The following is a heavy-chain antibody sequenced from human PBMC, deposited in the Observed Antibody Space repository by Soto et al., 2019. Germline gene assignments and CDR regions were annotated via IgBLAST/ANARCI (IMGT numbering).Heavy chain of an antibody. Sequence: EVPLVESGGGLVKPGGSLRLSCAASGFTFSSYSMNWVRQAPGKGLEWVSSISSSSSYIYYADSVKGRFTISRDNAKNSLYLQMNSLRAEDTAVYYCARDGANALYYYYGMDVWGQGTTVTVSS. V-gene: IGHV3-21*01. J-gene: IGHJ6*02. CDR3: ARDGANALYYYYGMDV. CDR1: GFTFSSYS. D-gene: IGHD3-16*01. CDR2: ISSSSSYI.